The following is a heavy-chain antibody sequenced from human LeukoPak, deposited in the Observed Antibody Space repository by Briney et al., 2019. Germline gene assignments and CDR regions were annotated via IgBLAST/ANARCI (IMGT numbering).Heavy chain of an antibody. CDR3: ARGDCSSTSCYLRFGYVQKESWFDP. J-gene: IGHJ5*02. CDR1: GYTFTSYD. CDR2: MNPNSGNT. D-gene: IGHD2-2*01. Sequence: GASVKVSCMASGYTFTSYDINWVRQATGQGLEWMGWMNPNSGNTGYAQKFQGRVTMTRNTSISTAYMELSSLRSEDTAVYYCARGDCSSTSCYLRFGYVQKESWFDPWGQGTLVTVSS. V-gene: IGHV1-8*01.